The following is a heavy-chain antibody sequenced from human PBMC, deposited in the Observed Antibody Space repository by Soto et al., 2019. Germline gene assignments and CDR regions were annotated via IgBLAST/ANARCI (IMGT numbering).Heavy chain of an antibody. J-gene: IGHJ1*01. CDR1: GGPVSSNY. Sequence: PGGSLRLSCAASGGPVSSNYMSWVRQAPGKGLEWVSVIYSGGSTYYADSVKGRFTISRDNSKNTLYLQMNSLRAEDTAVYYCARDRVESGYPEYFQHWGQGTLVTVSS. CDR3: ARDRVESGYPEYFQH. D-gene: IGHD3-22*01. CDR2: IYSGGST. V-gene: IGHV3-53*01.